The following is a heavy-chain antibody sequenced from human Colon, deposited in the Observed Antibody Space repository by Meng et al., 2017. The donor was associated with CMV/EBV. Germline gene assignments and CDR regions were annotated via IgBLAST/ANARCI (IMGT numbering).Heavy chain of an antibody. V-gene: IGHV3-7*01. Sequence: GGSLRLSCEASGFNFGNFWMNWVRQAPGKGLEWVANIKGDGTEEYYVDSVKGRFTISRDNAKNTLYLQMNSLRAEDTAVYYCATEGACSNTSCRARYFDYWGQGTLVTVSS. CDR3: ATEGACSNTSCRARYFDY. D-gene: IGHD2-2*01. J-gene: IGHJ4*02. CDR2: IKGDGTEE. CDR1: GFNFGNFW.